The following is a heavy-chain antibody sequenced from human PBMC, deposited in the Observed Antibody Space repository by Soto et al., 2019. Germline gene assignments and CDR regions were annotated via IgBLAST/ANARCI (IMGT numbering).Heavy chain of an antibody. CDR2: INPNSGGT. Sequence: ASVNVSCKASGYTFTGYYMHWVRQAPGQGLEWMGWINPNSGGTNYAQKFQGRVTMTRDTSISTAYMELSRLRSDDTAVYYCARVVAAAGRREGSNLPLGYWGQGTLVTVSS. J-gene: IGHJ4*02. CDR3: ARVVAAAGRREGSNLPLGY. D-gene: IGHD6-13*01. V-gene: IGHV1-2*02. CDR1: GYTFTGYY.